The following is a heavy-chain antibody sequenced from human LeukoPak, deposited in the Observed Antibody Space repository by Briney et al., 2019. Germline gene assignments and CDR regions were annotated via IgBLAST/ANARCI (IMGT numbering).Heavy chain of an antibody. Sequence: PGGSLRLSCAASGFTFSSYWMSWVRRAPGKGLEWVANIKQDGSEKYYVDSVKGRFTISRDNAKNSLYLQMNSLRAEDTAVYYCARNLIVSRIAVAGTVSFDYWGQGTLVTVSS. CDR1: GFTFSSYW. D-gene: IGHD6-19*01. J-gene: IGHJ4*02. CDR3: ARNLIVSRIAVAGTVSFDY. V-gene: IGHV3-7*01. CDR2: IKQDGSEK.